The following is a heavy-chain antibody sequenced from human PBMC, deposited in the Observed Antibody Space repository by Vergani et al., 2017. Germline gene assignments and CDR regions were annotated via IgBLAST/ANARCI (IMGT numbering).Heavy chain of an antibody. CDR1: GFTFSDYY. Sequence: QVQLVESGGGLVKPGGSLRLSCAASGFTFSDYYMSWIRQAPGKGLEWVSYISSSGSTIYYADSVKGRFTISRDNSKNTLYLQMNSLRAEDTAVYYCAREFHRDCSGGSCSYGMDVWGQGTTVTVSS. CDR3: AREFHRDCSGGSCSYGMDV. J-gene: IGHJ6*02. CDR2: ISSSGSTI. V-gene: IGHV3-11*04. D-gene: IGHD2-15*01.